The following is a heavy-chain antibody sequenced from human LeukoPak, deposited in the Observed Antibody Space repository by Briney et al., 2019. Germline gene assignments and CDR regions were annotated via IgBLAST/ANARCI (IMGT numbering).Heavy chain of an antibody. CDR3: AREYGWGCDF. J-gene: IGHJ4*02. CDR2: IRNDGSDK. V-gene: IGHV3-30*02. CDR1: GITFSNYG. D-gene: IGHD6-19*01. Sequence: PGVSLRLSCAASGITFSNYGMHWVRQTPGKELEWVAFIRNDGSDKYHADSVKGRFTISRDNSKNTLYLQMNSLRAEDTAVYYCAREYGWGCDFRGQGTPVTVSS.